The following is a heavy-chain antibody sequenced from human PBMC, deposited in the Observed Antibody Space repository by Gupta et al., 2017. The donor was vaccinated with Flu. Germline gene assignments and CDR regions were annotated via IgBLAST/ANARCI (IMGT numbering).Heavy chain of an antibody. D-gene: IGHD2-15*01. J-gene: IGHJ5*01. V-gene: IGHV3-30*03. CDR3: ARDQREYCSGGDCYPQIFDF. Sequence: QVQLVESGGGVVQPGRSLRLSCAASGFIFRAYGLHWVRQAPGKGLEWVAVISYDGSYKYYGDSVKGRFTISRDNSKNTLYLQMNSLRPEDTAVYYCARDQREYCSGGDCYPQIFDFWGQGSLVTVSP. CDR2: ISYDGSYK. CDR1: GFIFRAYG.